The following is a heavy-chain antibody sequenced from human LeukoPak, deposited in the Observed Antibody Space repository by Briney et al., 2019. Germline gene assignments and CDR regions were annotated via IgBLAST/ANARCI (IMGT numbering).Heavy chain of an antibody. V-gene: IGHV3-74*01. D-gene: IGHD2-15*01. CDR2: INNDGRST. CDR1: GFPFSTNA. CDR3: ARDNEYCTGGTCRLDY. J-gene: IGHJ4*02. Sequence: QPGGSLRLSCAASGFPFSTNAMTWVRQAPGKGLVWVSRINNDGRSTSYAGSVKGRFTISRDNAKNTLYLQMNSLRAEDTAVYYCARDNEYCTGGTCRLDYWGQGALVTVSS.